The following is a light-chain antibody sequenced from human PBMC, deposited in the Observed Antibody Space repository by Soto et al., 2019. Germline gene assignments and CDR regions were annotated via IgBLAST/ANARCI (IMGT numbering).Light chain of an antibody. V-gene: IGKV1-5*01. CDR1: QRISSW. J-gene: IGKJ1*01. CDR3: QQYNSYSPT. Sequence: DIQMTQSPSTLSASVGARSTITCRASQRISSWLAWYQQKPGKAPKLLTYDATSLESGVPSRFSGSRSVTEFTLTITILQHGDVATYYYQQYNSYSPTFGHGTKGAIK. CDR2: DAT.